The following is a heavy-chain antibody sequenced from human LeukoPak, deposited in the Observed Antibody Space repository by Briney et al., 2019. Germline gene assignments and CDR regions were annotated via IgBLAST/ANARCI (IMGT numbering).Heavy chain of an antibody. CDR3: AKESCSSTSCYVLDV. V-gene: IGHV3-30*18. CDR2: ISYDGSNK. CDR1: GFTFSSYG. D-gene: IGHD2-2*01. Sequence: GGSLRLSCAASGFTFSSYGMHWVRQAPGKGLEWVAVISYDGSNKYYADSVKGRFTISRDNSKNTLYLQMNCLRAEDTAVYYCAKESCSSTSCYVLDVWGKGTTVTVSS. J-gene: IGHJ6*04.